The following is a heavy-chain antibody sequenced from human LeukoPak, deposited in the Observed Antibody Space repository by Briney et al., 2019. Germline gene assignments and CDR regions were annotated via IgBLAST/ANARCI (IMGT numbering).Heavy chain of an antibody. J-gene: IGHJ4*02. CDR3: ARALNRHIGAFEY. CDR2: IYSGGST. CDR1: GFTVSTNY. D-gene: IGHD4/OR15-4a*01. Sequence: GGSLRLSCVASGFTVSTNYMSWVRQAPGKGLEWVSVIYSGGSTYYADSVKGRFTISRDNSKNTLYLQMNSLRAEDTAAYFCARALNRHIGAFEYWGQGALVMVSS. V-gene: IGHV3-53*01.